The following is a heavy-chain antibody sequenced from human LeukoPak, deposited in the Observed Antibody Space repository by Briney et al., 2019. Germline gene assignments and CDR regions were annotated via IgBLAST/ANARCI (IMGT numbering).Heavy chain of an antibody. D-gene: IGHD3-9*01. CDR1: GFTFRNSA. CDR2: FTGGDGSA. Sequence: GSLRLSCAASGFTFRNSAMSWVRQAPGKGLEWVSTFTGGDGSAYYADSVKGRFTISRDNSKNTLYLQMNSLRAEDTAVYYCASAGTYDILTGPFDYWGQGTLVTVSS. J-gene: IGHJ4*02. V-gene: IGHV3-23*01. CDR3: ASAGTYDILTGPFDY.